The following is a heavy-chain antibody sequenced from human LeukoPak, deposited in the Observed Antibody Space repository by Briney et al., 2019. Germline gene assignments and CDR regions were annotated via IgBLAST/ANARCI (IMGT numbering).Heavy chain of an antibody. V-gene: IGHV4-59*11. J-gene: IGHJ5*02. CDR2: IYNSGNT. CDR3: ARELSYDFWGGPHNWFDP. Sequence: SETLSLTCTVSGGSIGRHYWSWIRQPPGKGLEWIGHIYNSGNTNYNPSLKSRVTISVDTSKNQFSLKLSSVAAADTAVYYCARELSYDFWGGPHNWFDPWGQGALVTVSS. D-gene: IGHD3-3*01. CDR1: GGSIGRHY.